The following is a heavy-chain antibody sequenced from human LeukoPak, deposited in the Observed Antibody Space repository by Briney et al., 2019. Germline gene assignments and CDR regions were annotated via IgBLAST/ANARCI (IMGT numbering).Heavy chain of an antibody. V-gene: IGHV3-43*01. CDR2: ITWDGGST. CDR1: GFTFDDYT. CDR3: AIERQKYFDY. Sequence: PGGSLRLSCAASGFTFDDYTTHWVRQAPGKGLEWVSLITWDGGSTFYADSVKARFTISRDNSKNSLSLQMNSLRSEDTALYYCAIERQKYFDYWGQGTLVTVSS. J-gene: IGHJ4*02.